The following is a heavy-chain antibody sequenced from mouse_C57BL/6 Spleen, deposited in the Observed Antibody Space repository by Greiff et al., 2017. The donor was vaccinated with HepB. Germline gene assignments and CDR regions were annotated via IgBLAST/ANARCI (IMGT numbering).Heavy chain of an antibody. D-gene: IGHD1-1*01. J-gene: IGHJ4*01. CDR2: IDPSDSET. CDR1: GYTFTSYW. CDR3: ARGGLLRAMDY. V-gene: IGHV1-52*01. Sequence: VQLQQSGAELVRPGSSVKLSCKASGYTFTSYWMHWVKQRPIQGLEWIGNIDPSDSETHYNQKFKDKATLTVDKSSSTAYMQLSSLTSEDSAVYYCARGGLLRAMDYWGQRTSVTVSS.